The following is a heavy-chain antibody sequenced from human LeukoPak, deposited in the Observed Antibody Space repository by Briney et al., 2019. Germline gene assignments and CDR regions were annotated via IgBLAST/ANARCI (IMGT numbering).Heavy chain of an antibody. CDR2: ISSSSSYI. V-gene: IGHV3-21*01. Sequence: PGGSLKLSCAASGFTFSSYSMNWVRQAPGKGLEWVSSISSSSSYIYYADSVKGRFTISRDNAKNSLYLQMNSLRAEDTAVYYCARTTYQLLSRWFDPWGQGTLVTVSS. D-gene: IGHD2-2*01. J-gene: IGHJ5*02. CDR1: GFTFSSYS. CDR3: ARTTYQLLSRWFDP.